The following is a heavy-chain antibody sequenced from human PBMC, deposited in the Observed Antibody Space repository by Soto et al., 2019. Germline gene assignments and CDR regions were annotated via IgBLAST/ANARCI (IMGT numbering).Heavy chain of an antibody. V-gene: IGHV3-33*01. D-gene: IGHD3-3*01. CDR1: GFTFSAFG. CDR2: IWYDGTIA. J-gene: IGHJ4*02. CDR3: ARDGGGFDDFYFDY. Sequence: GGSLRLSCAASGFTFSAFGMHWVRQAPGKGLEWVAVIWYDGTIAYYDDSVRGRFTISRANAGDTLFLQMNSLTAEDTAVYYCARDGGGFDDFYFDYWGRGTLVTVSS.